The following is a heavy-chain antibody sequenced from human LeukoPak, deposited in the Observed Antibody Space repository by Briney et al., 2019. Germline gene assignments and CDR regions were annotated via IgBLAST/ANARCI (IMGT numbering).Heavy chain of an antibody. CDR3: ARSHGSGSYYVNWFDP. V-gene: IGHV4-59*01. Sequence: SETLSLTCTVSGGSISSYYWSWIRQPPGKGLEWIGYIYYSGSTNYNPSLKSRVTISVDTSKNQFSLKLSPVTAADTAVYYCARSHGSGSYYVNWFDPWGEGTLVTVSS. J-gene: IGHJ5*02. CDR2: IYYSGST. D-gene: IGHD3-10*01. CDR1: GGSISSYY.